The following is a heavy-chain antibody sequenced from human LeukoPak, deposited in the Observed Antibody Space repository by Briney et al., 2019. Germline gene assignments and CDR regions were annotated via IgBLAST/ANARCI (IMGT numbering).Heavy chain of an antibody. J-gene: IGHJ4*02. V-gene: IGHV3-49*04. CDR3: TRDQTPYY. Sequence: AGGSLRLSCTASGFTFGGYAMTWVRQAPGKGLEWVGFIRSKAYGGTTEYAASVKGRFTISRDDSKSIAYLQMNSLKTEDTAVYYCTRDQTPYYWGQGTLVTVSS. CDR1: GFTFGGYA. CDR2: IRSKAYGGTT.